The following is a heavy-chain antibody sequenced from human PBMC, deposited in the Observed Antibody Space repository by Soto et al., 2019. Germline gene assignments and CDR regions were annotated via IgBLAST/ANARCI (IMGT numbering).Heavy chain of an antibody. CDR1: GFSFSTYG. J-gene: IGHJ5*02. Sequence: QVQLVESGGGVVQPGGSLKLSCAASGFSFSTYGMHWVRQAPGKGLEWVALIWYDGSDKDYTDSVNGRFTISRDDSRNTLYLQMTNLRVEDTAVYYCVRDKGFGEYVNNCFDPWGQGTLVTVSS. V-gene: IGHV3-33*01. CDR3: VRDKGFGEYVNNCFDP. CDR2: IWYDGSDK. D-gene: IGHD3-10*01.